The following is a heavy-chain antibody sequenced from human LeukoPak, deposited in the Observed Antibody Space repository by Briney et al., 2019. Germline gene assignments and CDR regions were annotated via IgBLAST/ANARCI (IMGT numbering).Heavy chain of an antibody. CDR1: GGTFSRCT. J-gene: IGHJ4*02. D-gene: IGHD3-22*01. Sequence: PVKVSCKASGGTFSRCTISWVRQAPGQGFEWMGGITPIFGTANFAQKFQGRVSITADGSTSTAFMELSSLRSEDTAVYYCAREWGLESSGYFYAYWGQGTLVTVSS. CDR2: ITPIFGTA. CDR3: AREWGLESSGYFYAY. V-gene: IGHV1-69*13.